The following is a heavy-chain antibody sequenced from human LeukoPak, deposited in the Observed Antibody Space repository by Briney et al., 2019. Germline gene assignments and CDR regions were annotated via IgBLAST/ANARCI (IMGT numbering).Heavy chain of an antibody. Sequence: ASVKVSCTASGYTFTNYAMHWVRQAPGQRLEWMGWINAGNGNTKYSQKFQGRVTISRDTSASTAYMELSSLRSEDTAVYYCARAYLNNWRPFDYWGQGTLVTVSS. D-gene: IGHD1-20*01. CDR3: ARAYLNNWRPFDY. J-gene: IGHJ4*02. CDR2: INAGNGNT. V-gene: IGHV1-3*01. CDR1: GYTFTNYA.